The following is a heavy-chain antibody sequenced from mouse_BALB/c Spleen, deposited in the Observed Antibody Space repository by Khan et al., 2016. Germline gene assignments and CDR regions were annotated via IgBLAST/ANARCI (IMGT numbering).Heavy chain of an antibody. Sequence: EVKLEESGPSLVKPSQTLSLTCSVTGDSITSGYWNWIRKSPGNKLEYMVYISYSGSTYYNPSLKSRISIPRHTSKNQYYLQLNSVTTEDTATYYGSSSEYDGSGYFDIWGAGTTVTVSS. J-gene: IGHJ1*01. CDR3: SSSEYDGSGYFDI. D-gene: IGHD2-4*01. V-gene: IGHV3-8*02. CDR2: ISYSGST. CDR1: GDSITSGY.